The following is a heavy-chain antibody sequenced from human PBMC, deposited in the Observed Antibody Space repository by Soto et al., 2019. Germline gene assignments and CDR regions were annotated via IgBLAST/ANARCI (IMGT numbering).Heavy chain of an antibody. J-gene: IGHJ4*02. D-gene: IGHD6-19*01. CDR3: ARASHSSGWFDY. CDR2: IYYSGST. V-gene: IGHV4-59*01. Sequence: SETLSLTCTVSGGSISSYYWSWIRQPPGKGLEWIGYIYYSGSTNYNPSLKSRVTISVDTSKNQFSLKLSSVTAADTAVYYCARASHSSGWFDYWGQGTLVPVSS. CDR1: GGSISSYY.